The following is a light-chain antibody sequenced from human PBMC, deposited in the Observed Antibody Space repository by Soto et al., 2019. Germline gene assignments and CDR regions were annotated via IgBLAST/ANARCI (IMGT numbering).Light chain of an antibody. CDR1: QAINNN. Sequence: DIQLTQSPSSLSASVTDRVTITCRASQAINNNLNWYQQKLGKAPELLIYRASTLQSGVPSRFSGSGSGTDFTLTISSLQPEDFATYYCQQSYSTPNTFGQGTKLEIK. CDR2: RAS. CDR3: QQSYSTPNT. V-gene: IGKV1-39*01. J-gene: IGKJ2*01.